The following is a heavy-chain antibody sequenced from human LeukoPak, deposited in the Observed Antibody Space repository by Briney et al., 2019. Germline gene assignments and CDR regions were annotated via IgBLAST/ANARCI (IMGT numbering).Heavy chain of an antibody. CDR1: GYTFTSYD. CDR3: ARNPPRTGDFIS. J-gene: IGHJ4*02. D-gene: IGHD7-27*01. V-gene: IGHV1-8*02. Sequence: ASVKVSCKASGYTFTSYDITSYGISWVRQATGQGLEWLGWMSPNNGDTGYAQKFQGRVTMTRDTSTNTAYMELSALTSEDTAVYYCARNPPRTGDFISWGQGALVTVSS. CDR2: MSPNNGDT.